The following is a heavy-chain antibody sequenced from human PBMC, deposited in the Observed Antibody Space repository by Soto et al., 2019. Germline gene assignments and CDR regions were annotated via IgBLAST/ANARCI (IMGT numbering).Heavy chain of an antibody. Sequence: QVQLVQSGAEVKKPGASVKVSCKASGYRFISYGIIWVRQAPGQGLEWMGWISPYNGDTNYAQKFQGRVIMTTDTSTSTAYMELRSLSSDDTAVYYCAKEGGSYAGWFDPWGQGTLVTVSS. V-gene: IGHV1-18*01. D-gene: IGHD1-26*01. CDR1: GYRFISYG. CDR3: AKEGGSYAGWFDP. CDR2: ISPYNGDT. J-gene: IGHJ5*02.